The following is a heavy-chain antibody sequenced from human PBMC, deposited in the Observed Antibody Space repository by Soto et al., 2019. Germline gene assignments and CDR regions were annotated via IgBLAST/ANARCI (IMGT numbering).Heavy chain of an antibody. J-gene: IGHJ4*02. CDR2: IKSKTDGGAI. V-gene: IGHV3-15*01. CDR1: GFTFRDAW. CDR3: TRVGRSDYDD. D-gene: IGHD5-12*01. Sequence: GGSLRLSCAASGFTFRDAWMTWVRQAPGKGLEWVGRIKSKTDGGAIDYAAPVKGRFTFSRDDSQNIVYLQMNSLKIEDTAVYYCTRVGRSDYDDWGQGTLVTVSS.